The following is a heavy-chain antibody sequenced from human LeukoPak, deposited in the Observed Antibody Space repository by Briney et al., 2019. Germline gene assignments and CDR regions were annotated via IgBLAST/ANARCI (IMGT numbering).Heavy chain of an antibody. V-gene: IGHV3-21*01. D-gene: IGHD6-19*01. CDR2: ISSSSSYI. CDR1: GFTFSSYS. CDR3: AREGPTIAVAGRGGGFDY. J-gene: IGHJ4*02. Sequence: GGSLRLSCAASGFTFSSYSMNWVRQAPGKGLEWVSSISSSSSYIYYADSVKGRFTISRDNAKNSLYLQMNSLRAEDTAVYYCAREGPTIAVAGRGGGFDYWGQGTLVTVSS.